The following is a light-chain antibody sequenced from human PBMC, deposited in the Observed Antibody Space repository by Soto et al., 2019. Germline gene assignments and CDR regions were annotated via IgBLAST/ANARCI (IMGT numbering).Light chain of an antibody. CDR3: QQSYSTPRT. Sequence: DIQMTQSPSSLSASVGDRVTIPCRASQTIGTSLNWYQQKPGKAPNLLIYAASSLPSGVPSRFSGSGSGTDFTLTISSLQPEHFATYYCQQSYSTPRTFGQGTKVEIK. CDR1: QTIGTS. V-gene: IGKV1-39*01. J-gene: IGKJ1*01. CDR2: AAS.